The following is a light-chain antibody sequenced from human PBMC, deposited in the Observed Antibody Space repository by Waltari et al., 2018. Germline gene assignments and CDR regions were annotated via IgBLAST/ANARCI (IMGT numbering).Light chain of an antibody. CDR2: KAS. Sequence: DIQMTQSPSTLSASVGDRVTIPCRASQTIGNWLAWYQQKPGKAPKLLIYKASSLQSGVPSRFSGSGSWTEFTLTISSLQPDDLATYYCQQYNSYSFTFGPGTTVDIK. J-gene: IGKJ3*01. CDR1: QTIGNW. V-gene: IGKV1-5*03. CDR3: QQYNSYSFT.